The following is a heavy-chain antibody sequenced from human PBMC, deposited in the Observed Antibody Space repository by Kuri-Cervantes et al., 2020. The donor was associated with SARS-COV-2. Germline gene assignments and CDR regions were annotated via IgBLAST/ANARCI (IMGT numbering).Heavy chain of an antibody. V-gene: IGHV3-30-3*01. Sequence: GGSLRLSCAASRFSFSSYTLHWVRQAPGKGLEWVAVISDDGSNKYYADSVKGRFTISRDNSKNTLYLQMNSLRAEDTAVYYCAREEKSRLVGPPDYYYYMDVWGKGTTVTVSS. CDR3: AREEKSRLVGPPDYYYYMDV. D-gene: IGHD6-19*01. CDR1: RFSFSSYT. CDR2: ISDDGSNK. J-gene: IGHJ6*03.